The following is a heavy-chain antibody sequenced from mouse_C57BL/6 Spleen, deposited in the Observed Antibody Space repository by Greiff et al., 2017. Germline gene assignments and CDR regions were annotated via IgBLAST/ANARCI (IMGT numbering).Heavy chain of an antibody. Sequence: EVMLVESGGGLVKPGGSLKLSCAASGFTFSDYGMHWVRQAPEKGLEWVAYISSGSSTIYYADTMKGRFTISRDNAKNTLFLQMTSLRSEDTAMFYCARPQGTYWGQGTTLAVSS. D-gene: IGHD3-3*01. CDR3: ARPQGTY. J-gene: IGHJ2*01. CDR2: ISSGSSTI. V-gene: IGHV5-17*01. CDR1: GFTFSDYG.